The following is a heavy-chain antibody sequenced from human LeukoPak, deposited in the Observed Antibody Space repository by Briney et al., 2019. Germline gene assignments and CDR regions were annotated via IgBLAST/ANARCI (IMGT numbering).Heavy chain of an antibody. CDR3: ARGIMEAVPGTPFDY. D-gene: IGHD6-19*01. V-gene: IGHV3-11*01. CDR1: GFTFSDYF. Sequence: PGGSLRLSCAASGFTFSDYFMSWIRQAPGKGLEWVSYISSTGSTIYYADSVKGRFTIPRDNAKNSLFLRRSSLTPEDTAVYYWARGIMEAVPGTPFDYWGQGTLVTVSS. J-gene: IGHJ4*02. CDR2: ISSTGSTI.